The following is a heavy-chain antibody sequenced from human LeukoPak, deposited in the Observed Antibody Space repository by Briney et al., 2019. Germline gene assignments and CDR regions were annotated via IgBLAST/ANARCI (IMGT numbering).Heavy chain of an antibody. CDR3: GRGGYWLDP. CDR2: INTDGSST. V-gene: IGHV3-74*01. CDR1: GFTFSSYW. J-gene: IGHJ5*02. Sequence: GGSLRLSCAASGFTFSSYWMHWVRQVPGKGLVWVPRINTDGSSTSYADSVKGRFTISRDNAKNTLYLQMNTLRAEDTALYYCGRGGYWLDPWGQGTLVTVSS.